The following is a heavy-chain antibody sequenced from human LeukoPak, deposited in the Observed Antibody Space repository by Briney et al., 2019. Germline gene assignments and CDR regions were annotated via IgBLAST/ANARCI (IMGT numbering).Heavy chain of an antibody. CDR3: ANPRFRHY. V-gene: IGHV3-48*03. CDR1: GFTFSNYE. J-gene: IGHJ4*02. CDR2: IGSSGTTI. D-gene: IGHD2-21*01. Sequence: GGSLRLSCAASGFTFSNYEMNWVRQAPGKGLEWISYIGSSGTTIYYADSVKGRFTISRDNAKNSLYLQMNSLRAEGTAVYYCANPRFRHYWGQGTLVTVSS.